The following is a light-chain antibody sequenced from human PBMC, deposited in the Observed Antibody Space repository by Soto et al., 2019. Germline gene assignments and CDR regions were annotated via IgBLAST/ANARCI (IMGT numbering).Light chain of an antibody. CDR3: QQTNNFPLT. CDR1: QYIDNW. J-gene: IGKJ4*01. CDR2: DAS. Sequence: DIQMTQSPSSVSASVGDRVTITCRASQYIDNWVAWYQQKPGKAPELLISDASNLQSGLPSRFSGSESGTEFTLTINSLQPEDFATYYYQQTNNFPLTFGGGTKVEIK. V-gene: IGKV1-12*01.